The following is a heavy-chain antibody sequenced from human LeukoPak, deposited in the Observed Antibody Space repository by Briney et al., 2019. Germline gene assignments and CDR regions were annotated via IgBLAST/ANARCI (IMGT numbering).Heavy chain of an antibody. CDR2: TYYRSKWYN. Sequence: SQTLSLTCAISGDSVSSNSAAWNWIRQSPSRGLEWLGRTYYRSKWYNDYAVSVKSRITINPDTSKNQFSLQLNSVTPEDTAVYYCARVSLQLGVQRGAAFDIWGQGTMVTVSS. J-gene: IGHJ3*02. V-gene: IGHV6-1*01. CDR3: ARVSLQLGVQRGAAFDI. D-gene: IGHD7-27*01. CDR1: GDSVSSNSAA.